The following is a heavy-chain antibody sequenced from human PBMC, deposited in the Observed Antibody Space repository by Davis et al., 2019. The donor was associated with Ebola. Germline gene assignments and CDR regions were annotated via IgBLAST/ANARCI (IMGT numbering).Heavy chain of an antibody. CDR1: GFSLSTSEVG. CDR3: AHSLNSGSYSRFDY. CDR2: IYWNDDK. J-gene: IGHJ4*02. Sequence: SGPTLVKPTQTLTLTCTFSGFSLSTSEVGVGWIRQPPGKALEWLALIYWNDDKRYSPSLKSRLTITKDTSKNQVVLTMTNMDPVDTATYYCAHSLNSGSYSRFDYWGQGTLVTVSS. D-gene: IGHD1-26*01. V-gene: IGHV2-5*01.